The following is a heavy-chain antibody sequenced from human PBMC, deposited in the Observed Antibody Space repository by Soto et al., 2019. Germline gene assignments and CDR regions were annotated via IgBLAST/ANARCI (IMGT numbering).Heavy chain of an antibody. J-gene: IGHJ5*02. V-gene: IGHV3-15*07. CDR3: TTNYYGGYDNWFDP. CDR1: GFSFSNAW. D-gene: IGHD3-10*01. Sequence: GGSLRLSCAGSGFSFSNAWMNWVRQAPGKGLEWVGRIKTKTDGGTTDYAAPVKGRFTISRDDSKNTVYLQMNSLKTEDTAVYYCTTNYYGGYDNWFDPWGQGTLVTVSS. CDR2: IKTKTDGGTT.